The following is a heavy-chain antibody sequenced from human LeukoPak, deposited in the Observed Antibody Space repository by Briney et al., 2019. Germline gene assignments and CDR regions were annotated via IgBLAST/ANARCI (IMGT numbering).Heavy chain of an antibody. J-gene: IGHJ4*02. Sequence: WRSLRLSCAASGFTFSSYAMHWVRQAPGKGLEWVAVISYDGSNKYYADSVKGRFTISRDNSKNTLYLQMNSLRAEDTAVYYCARVGAPFDYWGQGTLVTVSS. CDR1: GFTFSSYA. D-gene: IGHD1-26*01. CDR3: ARVGAPFDY. V-gene: IGHV3-30*04. CDR2: ISYDGSNK.